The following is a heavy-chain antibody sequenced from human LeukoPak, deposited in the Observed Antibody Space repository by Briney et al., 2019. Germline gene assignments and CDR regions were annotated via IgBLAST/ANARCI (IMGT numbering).Heavy chain of an antibody. J-gene: IGHJ6*02. CDR2: IIPILGIA. CDR3: AQTAYSGYDYPYYYYYGMDV. D-gene: IGHD5-12*01. CDR1: GYTFENYD. Sequence: SVKVSCKASGYTFENYDINWVRQAPGQGLEWMGRIIPILGIANYAQKFQGRVTITADKSTSTAYMELSSLRSEDTAVYYCAQTAYSGYDYPYYYYYGMDVWGQGTTVTVSS. V-gene: IGHV1-69*04.